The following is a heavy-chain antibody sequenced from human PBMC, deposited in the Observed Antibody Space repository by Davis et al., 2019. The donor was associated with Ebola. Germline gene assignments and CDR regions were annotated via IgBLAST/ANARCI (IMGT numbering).Heavy chain of an antibody. D-gene: IGHD4-11*01. CDR3: AKDRLQFAPSDNDY. CDR1: GFTFSSYG. V-gene: IGHV3-30*02. J-gene: IGHJ4*02. CDR2: IRYDGSNK. Sequence: GESLKISCAASGFTFSSYGMHWVRQAPGKGLEWVAFIRYDGSNKYYADSVKGRFTISRDNSKNTLNLQMNSLRAEDTAVYYCAKDRLQFAPSDNDYWGQGTLVTVSS.